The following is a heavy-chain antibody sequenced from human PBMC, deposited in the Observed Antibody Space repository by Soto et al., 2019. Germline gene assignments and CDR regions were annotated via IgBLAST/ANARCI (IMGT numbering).Heavy chain of an antibody. D-gene: IGHD3-10*01. J-gene: IGHJ5*02. CDR2: INHSGST. V-gene: IGHV4-34*01. CDR1: GGSFSGYY. CDR3: ARALSPVLLWFGGINWLPP. Sequence: QVQLQQWGAGLLKPSETLSLTCAVYGGSFSGYYWSWIRQPPGKGLEWIGEINHSGSTNYNPSLKSRATISVDTPKHQFAPNLSAVTAADTAVYYCARALSPVLLWFGGINWLPPWGQGTLVTVSS.